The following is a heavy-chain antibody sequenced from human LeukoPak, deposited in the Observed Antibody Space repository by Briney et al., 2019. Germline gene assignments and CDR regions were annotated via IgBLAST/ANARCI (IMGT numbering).Heavy chain of an antibody. CDR2: ISYDGSNK. Sequence: GGSLRLSCAASGYTFSSYGMHWVRQAPGKGLEWVALISYDGSNKSYSDSVKGRFTISRDNSKNTLYLQMNSLRAEDTAVYYCASGLETGSYPEDYWGQGTLVTVSS. J-gene: IGHJ4*02. D-gene: IGHD1-26*01. V-gene: IGHV3-30*03. CDR3: ASGLETGSYPEDY. CDR1: GYTFSSYG.